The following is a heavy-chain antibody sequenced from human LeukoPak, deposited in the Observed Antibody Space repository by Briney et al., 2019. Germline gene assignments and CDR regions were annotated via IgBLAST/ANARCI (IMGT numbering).Heavy chain of an antibody. J-gene: IGHJ4*02. D-gene: IGHD3-9*01. CDR3: AKSLSLDWLLSWDY. CDR1: GFTFSSYG. CDR2: ISYDGSNK. Sequence: GSLRLSCAASGFTFSSYGMHWVRQAPGKGLEWVAVISYDGSNKYYADSVKGRFTISRDNSKNTLYLQMNSLRAEDTAVYHCAKSLSLDWLLSWDYWGQGTLVTVSS. V-gene: IGHV3-30*18.